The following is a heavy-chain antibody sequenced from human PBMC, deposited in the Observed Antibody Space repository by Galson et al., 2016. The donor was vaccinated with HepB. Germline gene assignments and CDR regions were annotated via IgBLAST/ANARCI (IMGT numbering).Heavy chain of an antibody. J-gene: IGHJ3*02. CDR1: AIPFTTYT. V-gene: IGHV3-21*01. CDR3: ARDWYYGDRAFDI. Sequence: SLRLSCAASAIPFTTYTMTWVRQAPGKGLEWVSSINSFGTYMYYADAVKGRFTISRDNAKESLFLQMNSLRAEDTAIYYCARDWYYGDRAFDIWGQGTMVTVSS. CDR2: INSFGTYM. D-gene: IGHD4-17*01.